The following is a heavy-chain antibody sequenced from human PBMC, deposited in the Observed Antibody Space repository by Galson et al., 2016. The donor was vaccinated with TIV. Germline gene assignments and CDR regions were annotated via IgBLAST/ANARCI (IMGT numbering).Heavy chain of an antibody. CDR1: GFAFSGYA. J-gene: IGHJ4*02. CDR3: AKDRQWIPSTLDH. V-gene: IGHV3-23*01. Sequence: SLRLSCAASGFAFSGYAMSWVRQAPGKGLEWVSSIGGSGGSPYYADPVKGRFTISRDSSKNTVFLQMNSLRAEDTAIYYCAKDRQWIPSTLDHWGQGTLVTVSS. CDR2: IGGSGGSP. D-gene: IGHD5-18*01.